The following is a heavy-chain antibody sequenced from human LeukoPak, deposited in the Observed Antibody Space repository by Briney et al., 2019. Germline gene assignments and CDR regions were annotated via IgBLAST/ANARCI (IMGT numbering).Heavy chain of an antibody. D-gene: IGHD3-22*01. CDR2: ISAYNGNT. J-gene: IGHJ3*02. Sequence: WASVKVSCKASGYTFTSYGISWVRQAPGQGLEWMGWISAYNGNTNYAQKLQGRVTMTTGTSTSTAYMELRSLRSDDTAVYYCARRPYYYDSSGYLIENAFDIWGQGTMVTVSS. CDR1: GYTFTSYG. CDR3: ARRPYYYDSSGYLIENAFDI. V-gene: IGHV1-18*01.